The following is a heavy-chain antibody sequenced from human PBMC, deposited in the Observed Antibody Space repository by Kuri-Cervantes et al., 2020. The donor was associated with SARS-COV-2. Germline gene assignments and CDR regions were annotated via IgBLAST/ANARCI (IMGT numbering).Heavy chain of an antibody. CDR1: GGSFSGYY. CDR2: INHSGST. V-gene: IGHV4-34*01. Sequence: GSLRLSCAVYGGSFSGYYWSWIRQPPGKGLEWIGEINHSGSTNYNPSLKSRVTISVDTSKNQFSLKLSSVTAADTAVYYCARARIAARNFDYWGQGTRVTCSS. J-gene: IGHJ4*02. D-gene: IGHD6-6*01. CDR3: ARARIAARNFDY.